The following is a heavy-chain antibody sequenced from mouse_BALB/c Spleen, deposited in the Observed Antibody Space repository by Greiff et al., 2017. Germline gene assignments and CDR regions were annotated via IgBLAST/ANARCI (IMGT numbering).Heavy chain of an antibody. V-gene: IGHV1S81*02. CDR3: AREVYGNYRAMDY. CDR2: INPSNGRT. CDR1: GYTFTSTG. J-gene: IGHJ4*01. D-gene: IGHD2-1*01. Sequence: VQLQQSGAELVKPGASVKLSCKASGYTFTSTGCTEWIGEINPSNGRTNYNEKFKSKATLTVDKSSSTAYMQLSSLTSEDSAVYYCAREVYGNYRAMDYWGQGTSVTVSS.